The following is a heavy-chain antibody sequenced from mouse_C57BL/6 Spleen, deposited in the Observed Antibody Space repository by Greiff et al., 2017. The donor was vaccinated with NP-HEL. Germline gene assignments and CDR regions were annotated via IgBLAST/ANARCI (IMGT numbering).Heavy chain of an antibody. J-gene: IGHJ2*01. Sequence: QVQLKQSGAELVMPGASVKLSCKASGYTFTSYWMHWVKQRPGQGLEWIGEIDPSDSYTNYNQKFKGKSTLTVDKSSSTAYMQLSSLTSEDSAVYYCARTAYYSNPYYFDYWGQGTTLTVSS. V-gene: IGHV1-69*01. CDR2: IDPSDSYT. CDR1: GYTFTSYW. D-gene: IGHD2-5*01. CDR3: ARTAYYSNPYYFDY.